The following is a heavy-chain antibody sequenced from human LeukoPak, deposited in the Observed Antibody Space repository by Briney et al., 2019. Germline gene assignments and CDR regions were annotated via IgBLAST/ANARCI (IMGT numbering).Heavy chain of an antibody. CDR3: ARVYRYSSVSFGY. CDR2: MNPNSGNT. Sequence: ASVKVSCKASGYTFTSYDINWVRQATGQGLEWMGWMNPNSGNTGYAQKFQGRVTITRNTSISTAYMELSSLRSEDTAVYYCARVYRYSSVSFGYWGQGTLVTVSS. D-gene: IGHD6-25*01. CDR1: GYTFTSYD. J-gene: IGHJ4*02. V-gene: IGHV1-8*03.